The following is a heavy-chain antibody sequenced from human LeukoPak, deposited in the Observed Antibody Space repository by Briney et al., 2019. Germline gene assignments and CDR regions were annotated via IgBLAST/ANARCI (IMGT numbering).Heavy chain of an antibody. CDR1: GYTFTSYY. D-gene: IGHD3-3*02. J-gene: IGHJ6*02. CDR2: INPSGGST. V-gene: IGHV1-46*01. Sequence: ASVKVSCKASGYTFTSYYMHWVRQAPGQGLEWMGIINPSGGSTSYAQKFQGRVTMTRDTSTSTVYMELSSLRSEDTAVYYCARRAGYGYKHHYYYCGMDVWGQGTTVTVSS. CDR3: ARRAGYGYKHHYYYCGMDV.